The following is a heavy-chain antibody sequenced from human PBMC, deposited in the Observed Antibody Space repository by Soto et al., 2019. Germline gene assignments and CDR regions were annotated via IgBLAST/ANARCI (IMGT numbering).Heavy chain of an antibody. CDR3: AKDRKYYYDSSGT. Sequence: GGSLSLSCAASGVTFSSYAMSWVRQAPGKGLEWVSAISGSGGSTYYADSVRGRFTISRDNSKNTLYLQMNSLRAEDTAVYYCAKDRKYYYDSSGTWGQGTLVTVSS. D-gene: IGHD3-22*01. CDR2: ISGSGGST. V-gene: IGHV3-23*01. CDR1: GVTFSSYA. J-gene: IGHJ5*02.